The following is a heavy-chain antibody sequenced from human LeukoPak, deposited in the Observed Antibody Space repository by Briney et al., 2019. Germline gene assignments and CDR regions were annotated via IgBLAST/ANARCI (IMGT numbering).Heavy chain of an antibody. V-gene: IGHV1-24*01. CDR3: ATATAGYFDY. CDR1: GGTFSSYA. J-gene: IGHJ4*02. D-gene: IGHD6-13*01. CDR2: FDPEDGET. Sequence: ASVKVSRKASGGTFSSYAISWVRQAPGKGLEWMGGFDPEDGETIYAQKFQGRVTMTEDTSTDTAYMELSSLRSEDTAVYYCATATAGYFDYWGQGTLVTVSS.